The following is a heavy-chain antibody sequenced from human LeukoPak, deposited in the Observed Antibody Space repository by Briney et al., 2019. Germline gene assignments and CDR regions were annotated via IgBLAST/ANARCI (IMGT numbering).Heavy chain of an antibody. V-gene: IGHV1-2*02. J-gene: IGHJ4*02. CDR3: AKTLGSGYYYFDY. D-gene: IGHD3-3*01. CDR2: INPNSGGT. Sequence: ASVKVSCKASGYTFTGYYMHWVRQAPGQGLEWMGWINPNSGGTNYAQKFQGRVTMTRDTSISTAYMELSRLRSGDTAVYYRAKTLGSGYYYFDYWGQGTLVTVSS. CDR1: GYTFTGYY.